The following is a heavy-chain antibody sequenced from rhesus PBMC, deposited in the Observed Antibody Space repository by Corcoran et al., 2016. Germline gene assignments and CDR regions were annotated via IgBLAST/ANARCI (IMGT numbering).Heavy chain of an antibody. J-gene: IGHJ6*01. V-gene: IGHV4S14*01. D-gene: IGHD5-12*01. CDR3: ARLRYSYSYDYGLDS. CDR2: ISSGGSN. Sequence: QVQLQESGPGLVKPSETLSLTCAVSGYSISSGYYWGWIRQPPGKGLEWVGHISSGGSNYLTPSLKSRVTLSVDTSKNQFSLKLSSVTAADTAVYYCARLRYSYSYDYGLDSWGQGVVVTVSS. CDR1: GYSISSGYY.